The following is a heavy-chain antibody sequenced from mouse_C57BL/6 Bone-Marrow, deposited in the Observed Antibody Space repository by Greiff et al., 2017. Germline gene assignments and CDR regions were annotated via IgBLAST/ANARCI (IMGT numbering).Heavy chain of an antibody. CDR2: IDPENGDT. CDR1: GFNIKDDY. D-gene: IGHD1-1*01. CDR3: TTFGYYYGLWYFDV. J-gene: IGHJ1*03. V-gene: IGHV14-4*01. Sequence: VQLQQPGAELVRPGASVKLSCTASGFNIKDDYMHWVKQRPEQGLEWIGWIDPENGDTEYASKFQGKATITADTSSNTAYLQLSSLTSEDTAVYYCTTFGYYYGLWYFDVWGTGTTVTVSA.